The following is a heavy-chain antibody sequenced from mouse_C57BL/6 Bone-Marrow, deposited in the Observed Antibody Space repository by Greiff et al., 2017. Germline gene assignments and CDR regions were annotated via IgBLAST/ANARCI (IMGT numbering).Heavy chain of an antibody. CDR3: ARSFADSSYGKDYAMDY. CDR2: IYPGSGST. D-gene: IGHD1-1*01. V-gene: IGHV1-55*01. Sequence: QVQLQQPGAELVKPGASVKMSCKASGYTFTSYWITWVKQRPGQGLEWIGDIYPGSGSTNYNENVKGKATLTVDTSSSTAYMQLSSLTSEDSAVYYCARSFADSSYGKDYAMDYWGQGTSVTVSS. CDR1: GYTFTSYW. J-gene: IGHJ4*01.